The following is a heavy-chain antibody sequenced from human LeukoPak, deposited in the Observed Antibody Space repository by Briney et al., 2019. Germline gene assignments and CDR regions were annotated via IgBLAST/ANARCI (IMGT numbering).Heavy chain of an antibody. CDR2: ISGSGGST. V-gene: IGHV3-23*01. CDR1: GFTFSSYG. J-gene: IGHJ6*03. CDR3: ARVGDASGTDYIDYYYYYMDV. D-gene: IGHD3-10*01. Sequence: PGGSLRLSCVVSGFTFSSYGMSWVRQAPGKGLEWVSVISGSGGSTYYADSVKGRFTMSRDNSKNTLYLQMNSLRAEDTAVYYCARVGDASGTDYIDYYYYYMDVWGKGTTVTISS.